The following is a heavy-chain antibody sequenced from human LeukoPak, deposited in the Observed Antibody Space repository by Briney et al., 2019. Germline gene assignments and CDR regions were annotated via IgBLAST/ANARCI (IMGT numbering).Heavy chain of an antibody. CDR2: IYHSGST. Sequence: GSLRLSCAASGFTFSDYYMSWIRQAPGKGLEWIGSIYHSGSTYYNPSLKSRVTISVDTSKNQFSLRLSSVTAADTAVYYCARDSEYSYGNRRGAFDIWGQGTMVTVSS. CDR3: ARDSEYSYGNRRGAFDI. V-gene: IGHV4-38-2*02. J-gene: IGHJ3*02. CDR1: GFTFSDYY. D-gene: IGHD5-18*01.